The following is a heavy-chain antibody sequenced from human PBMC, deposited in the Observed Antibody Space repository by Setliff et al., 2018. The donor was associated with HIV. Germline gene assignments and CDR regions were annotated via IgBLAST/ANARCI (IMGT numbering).Heavy chain of an antibody. J-gene: IGHJ3*01. V-gene: IGHV3-21*06. D-gene: IGHD3-3*01. CDR1: RFTFSNNA. CDR2: ISNSGTST. CDR3: ARGNFGAAIRLQAFDL. Sequence: PGGSLRLSCAASRFTFSNNAMGWVRQAPGKGLEWVSSISNSGTSTLYAASVKGRFTTSRDNAENSLYLQMNSLRAEDTAVYYCARGNFGAAIRLQAFDLWGRGTKVTVSS.